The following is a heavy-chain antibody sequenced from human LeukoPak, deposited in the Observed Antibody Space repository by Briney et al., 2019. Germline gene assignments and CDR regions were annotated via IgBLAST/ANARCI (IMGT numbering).Heavy chain of an antibody. D-gene: IGHD1-26*01. CDR2: IKQDGSEK. J-gene: IGHJ4*02. V-gene: IGHV3-7*01. Sequence: GGSLILSCAASGFTLSSHWMSWVRPAPGKGLEWVANIKQDGSEKYYVDSVKGRFTISRDNAKNSLYLQMNSLRAEDTALYYCARSSSGAFDYWGQGTLVTVSS. CDR1: GFTLSSHW. CDR3: ARSSSGAFDY.